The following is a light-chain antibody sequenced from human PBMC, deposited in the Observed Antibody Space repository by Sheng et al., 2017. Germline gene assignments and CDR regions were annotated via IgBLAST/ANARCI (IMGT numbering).Light chain of an antibody. CDR3: CSYTDRTSLWV. V-gene: IGLV2-14*03. J-gene: IGLJ3*02. CDR1: SRDIGDYNF. Sequence: QSALTQPASVSGSPGQSIAISCTGSSRDIGDYNFVSWFQHHPGKAPKLIIFDVNKRPSGISVRFSASKSGNTASLTISGLQAEDEADYFCCSYTDRTSLWVFGGGTKVTVL. CDR2: DVN.